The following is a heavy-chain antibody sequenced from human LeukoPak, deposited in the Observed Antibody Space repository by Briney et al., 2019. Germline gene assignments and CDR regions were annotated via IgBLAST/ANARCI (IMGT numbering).Heavy chain of an antibody. CDR2: IKQDGSEK. J-gene: IGHJ6*03. D-gene: IGHD6-19*01. CDR1: GFTFSSYW. CDR3: ASVAGYSSGWYWNDYYYYMDV. V-gene: IGHV3-7*01. Sequence: GGSLRLSCAASGFTFSSYWMSWVRQAPGKGLEWVANIKQDGSEKYYVDSVKGRFTIPRDNAKNSLYLQMNSLRAEDTAVYYCASVAGYSSGWYWNDYYYYMDVWGKGTTVTISS.